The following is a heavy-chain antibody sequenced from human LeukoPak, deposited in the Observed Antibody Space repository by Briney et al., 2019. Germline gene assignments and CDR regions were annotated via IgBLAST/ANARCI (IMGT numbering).Heavy chain of an antibody. CDR2: IKSKTDGVTT. J-gene: IGHJ4*02. CDR1: GFSFKDAW. V-gene: IGHV3-15*01. CDR3: TRIRGYSAYDFNY. Sequence: PGGSLRLSCAASGFSFKDAWMSWVRQAPGKGLEWVGRIKSKTDGVTTDYAAPVKGRFTISRDDSKNTLYLLLNSLKTEDTALYYCTRIRGYSAYDFNYWGQGTLVTVSS. D-gene: IGHD5-12*01.